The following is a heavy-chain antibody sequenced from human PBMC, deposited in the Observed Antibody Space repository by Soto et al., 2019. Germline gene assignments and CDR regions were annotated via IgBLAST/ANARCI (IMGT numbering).Heavy chain of an antibody. CDR3: ARVAEMATTYYFDY. Sequence: SVKVSCKASGGTFSSYAISWVRQAPGQGLEWMGGIIPIFGTANYAQKFQGRVTITADESTSTAYMEPSSLRSEDTAVYYCARVAEMATTYYFDYWGQGTLVTVSS. CDR1: GGTFSSYA. J-gene: IGHJ4*02. CDR2: IIPIFGTA. V-gene: IGHV1-69*13. D-gene: IGHD5-12*01.